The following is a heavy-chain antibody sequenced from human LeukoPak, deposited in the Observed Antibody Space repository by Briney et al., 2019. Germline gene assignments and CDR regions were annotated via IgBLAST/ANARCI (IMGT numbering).Heavy chain of an antibody. CDR2: ISSSSSYI. V-gene: IGHV3-21*04. CDR1: GFTFSSYS. D-gene: IGHD6-13*01. CDR3: ARLGIITAAGSNDY. Sequence: GGSLRLSCAASGFTFSSYSMNWVRQAPGKGLEWVSSISSSSSYIYYADSVKGRFTVSRDNAKNLLYLQMNSLRAEDTAVYYCARLGIITAAGSNDYWGQGTLVIVSS. J-gene: IGHJ4*02.